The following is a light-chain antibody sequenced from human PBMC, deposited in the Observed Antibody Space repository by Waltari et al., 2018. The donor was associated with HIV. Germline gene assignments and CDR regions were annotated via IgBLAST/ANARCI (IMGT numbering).Light chain of an antibody. V-gene: IGLV3-1*01. Sequence: SYDLTQPPSVSVSPGQTATITCSGDALGAKYACWYQQKPGQSTILVIYQDTKRPSGIPERFSGSISGNTATLTISGTQAMDEADYYCQAWDSKTAYVFGTGTKVTVL. J-gene: IGLJ1*01. CDR1: ALGAKY. CDR3: QAWDSKTAYV. CDR2: QDT.